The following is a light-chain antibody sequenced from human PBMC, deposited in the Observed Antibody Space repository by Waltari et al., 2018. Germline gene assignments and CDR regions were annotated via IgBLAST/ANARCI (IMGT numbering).Light chain of an antibody. V-gene: IGKV4-1*01. CDR3: QQYYSIPYT. J-gene: IGKJ2*01. CDR2: WAS. Sequence: DIVMTQSPDSLAVSLGERATINCKSSQSVLYSSNNKNYLAWYQRKPGQPPKLLIYWASTRESGVPDRFSGSGSGTDFTLTSSSLQAEDVAVYYCQQYYSIPYTFGQGTKLEIK. CDR1: QSVLYSSNNKNY.